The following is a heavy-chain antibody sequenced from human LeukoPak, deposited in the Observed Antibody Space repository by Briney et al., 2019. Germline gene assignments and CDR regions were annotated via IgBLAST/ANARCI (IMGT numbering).Heavy chain of an antibody. V-gene: IGHV3-9*01. Sequence: GGSLRLSCAASGFTFDDYAMHWVRQAPGKGLEWGSGISWNSGSIGYADSVKGRFTISRDNAKNSLYLQMNSLRAEDTALYYCAKDRYCSGGSCYDYYYGMDVWGQGTTVTVSS. CDR2: ISWNSGSI. D-gene: IGHD2-15*01. J-gene: IGHJ6*02. CDR3: AKDRYCSGGSCYDYYYGMDV. CDR1: GFTFDDYA.